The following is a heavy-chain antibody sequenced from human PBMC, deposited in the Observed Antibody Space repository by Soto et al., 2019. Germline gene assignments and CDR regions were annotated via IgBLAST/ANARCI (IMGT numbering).Heavy chain of an antibody. CDR3: ARRRPDSSGYRSFDS. D-gene: IGHD3-22*01. CDR1: GGSISSGGYS. J-gene: IGHJ4*02. CDR2: IYHSGST. Sequence: PSETLSLTCGVSGGSISSGGYSWSWIRQPPGKGLEWIGYIYHSGSTYYNPSLKSRVTISVDRSKNQFSLKLSSVTAADTAVYYCARRRPDSSGYRSFDSWAQGPLVPAS. V-gene: IGHV4-30-2*01.